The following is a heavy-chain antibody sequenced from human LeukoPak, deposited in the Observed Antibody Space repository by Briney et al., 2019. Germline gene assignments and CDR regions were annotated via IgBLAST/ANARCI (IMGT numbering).Heavy chain of an antibody. CDR3: ARHFGTYYPN. D-gene: IGHD3/OR15-3a*01. Sequence: GGSLRLSCAASGLTFSTYWMSWVRQAPGKGLEWVANIKQDGREKYCVDSVKGRFTISRDNAKNSLDLQMNSLRVEDTAVYYCARHFGTYYPNWGQGTLVTVSS. V-gene: IGHV3-7*01. J-gene: IGHJ4*02. CDR2: IKQDGREK. CDR1: GLTFSTYW.